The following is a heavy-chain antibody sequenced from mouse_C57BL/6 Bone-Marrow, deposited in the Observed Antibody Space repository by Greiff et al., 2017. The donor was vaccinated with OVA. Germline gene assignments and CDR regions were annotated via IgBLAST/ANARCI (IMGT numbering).Heavy chain of an antibody. Sequence: VQLKESGGGLVKPGGSLKLSCAASVFTFSDSGMPWVRQAPEKGLEWVAYISSGSSTIYYADTVKGRFTISRDNAKNTLFLQMTSLRSEDTAMYYCARGDGYYWFAYWGQGTLVTVSA. J-gene: IGHJ3*01. CDR3: ARGDGYYWFAY. V-gene: IGHV5-17*01. CDR2: ISSGSSTI. CDR1: VFTFSDSG. D-gene: IGHD2-3*01.